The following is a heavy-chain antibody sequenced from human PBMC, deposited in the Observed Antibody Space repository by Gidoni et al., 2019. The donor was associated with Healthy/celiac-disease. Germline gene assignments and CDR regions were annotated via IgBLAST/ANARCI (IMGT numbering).Heavy chain of an antibody. J-gene: IGHJ4*02. V-gene: IGHV4-59*01. Sequence: QVQLQESGPGLVKPSATLSLTCTVSGGSISSYYWSWIRQPPGKGLEWIGYIYYSGSTNYNPSLKSRVTISVDTSKNQFSLKLSSVTAADTAVYYCASGGYSYGYDYWGQGTLVTVSS. CDR3: ASGGYSYGYDY. CDR2: IYYSGST. D-gene: IGHD5-18*01. CDR1: GGSISSYY.